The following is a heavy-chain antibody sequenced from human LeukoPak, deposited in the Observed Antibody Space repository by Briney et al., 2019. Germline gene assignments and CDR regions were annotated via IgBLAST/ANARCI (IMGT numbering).Heavy chain of an antibody. Sequence: GGSLRLSCAASGFTFSSYGMHWVRQAPGKGLEWVAVISYDGSGKYYADSVRGRFSISRDNSKNTLYLQMSSLRAEDTAVYYCAKGPLTEVPGTTWDYWGQGTLVTASS. J-gene: IGHJ4*02. D-gene: IGHD6-19*01. CDR2: ISYDGSGK. CDR1: GFTFSSYG. V-gene: IGHV3-30*12. CDR3: AKGPLTEVPGTTWDY.